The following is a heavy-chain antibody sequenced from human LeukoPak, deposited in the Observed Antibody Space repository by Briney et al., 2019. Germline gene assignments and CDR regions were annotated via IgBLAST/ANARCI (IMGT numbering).Heavy chain of an antibody. D-gene: IGHD3-16*02. J-gene: IGHJ4*02. V-gene: IGHV1-2*02. CDR3: ARGAVSGTYRYLY. Sequence: ASVTVSCKASGYTFIGYQIHWVRQAPGQGLEWMGWINPNSGDTKYAQKFQGRVTMTSDTSTSTVYMELSRLSSDDTAVYSCARGAVSGTYRYLYWGQGTLVTVSS. CDR1: GYTFIGYQ. CDR2: INPNSGDT.